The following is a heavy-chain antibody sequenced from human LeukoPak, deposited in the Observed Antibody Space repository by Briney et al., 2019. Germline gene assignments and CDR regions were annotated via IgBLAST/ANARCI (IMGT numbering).Heavy chain of an antibody. V-gene: IGHV1-69*13. CDR3: ARAPRGDYCSSASCRHYYFDS. J-gene: IGHJ4*02. Sequence: ASVKVSCKASGDTFSKRAISWVRQAPGQGLEWMGGVIPIFGTSHYAQKFQGRVTITADEYTSIAYMELSSLIYEDTALYYCARAPRGDYCSSASCRHYYFDSWGQGTLVTVSS. CDR1: GDTFSKRA. D-gene: IGHD2-2*01. CDR2: VIPIFGTS.